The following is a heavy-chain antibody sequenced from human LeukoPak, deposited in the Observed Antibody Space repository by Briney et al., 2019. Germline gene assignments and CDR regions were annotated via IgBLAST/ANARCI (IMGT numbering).Heavy chain of an antibody. J-gene: IGHJ3*02. D-gene: IGHD2-15*01. CDR3: ASHIVVVVAAGTSRAFDI. CDR2: IIPILGIA. Sequence: SVKVSCKASGGTFSSYAISWVRQAPGQGLEWMGRIIPILGIANYAQKFQGRVTITADKSTSTAYMELSSLRSEDTAVYYCASHIVVVVAAGTSRAFDIWGQGTMVTVSS. CDR1: GGTFSSYA. V-gene: IGHV1-69*04.